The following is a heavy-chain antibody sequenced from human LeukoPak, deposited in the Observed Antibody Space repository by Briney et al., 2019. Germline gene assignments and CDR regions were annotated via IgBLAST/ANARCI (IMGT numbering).Heavy chain of an antibody. CDR3: ARGVVIAPQTFDY. J-gene: IGHJ4*02. D-gene: IGHD2-21*01. V-gene: IGHV4-59*01. Sequence: GSLRLSCAASGFTFSNAWMSWVRQAPGKGLEWIGYIYYSGSTNYNPSLKSRVTISVDTSKNQFSLKLSSVTAADTAVYYCARGVVIAPQTFDYWGQGTLVTVSS. CDR1: GFTFSNAW. CDR2: IYYSGST.